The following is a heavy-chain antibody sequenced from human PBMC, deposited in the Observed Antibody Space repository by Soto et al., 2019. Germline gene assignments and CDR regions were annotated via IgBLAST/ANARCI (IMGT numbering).Heavy chain of an antibody. D-gene: IGHD2-8*01. CDR2: TYYRSKWFD. J-gene: IGHJ5*01. CDR3: VRLIGNSWLDF. V-gene: IGHV6-1*01. Sequence: SHCLSHTCDISGDSVSTNSATWNWIRQSPSRGLEWLGRTYYRSKWFDDYAVSVKSRITISQDMYNNRISPQLNSVTPDDTAVYYCVRLIGNSWLDFWGQRTLVTVSS. CDR1: GDSVSTNSAT.